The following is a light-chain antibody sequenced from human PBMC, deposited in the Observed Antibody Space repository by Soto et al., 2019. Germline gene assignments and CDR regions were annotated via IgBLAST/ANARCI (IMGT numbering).Light chain of an antibody. J-gene: IGKJ4*01. CDR1: RSLLHDSNKENF. V-gene: IGKV4-1*01. Sequence: DIVMTQSPDSLAVSLGERATINCKSSRSLLHDSNKENFLAWYQKKPGQPPKLLFYWASTRESGVPERFSGSGSETDFTLTISSLRAEDVAVYYCLQYYGIPLTFGGGTKVDIK. CDR3: LQYYGIPLT. CDR2: WAS.